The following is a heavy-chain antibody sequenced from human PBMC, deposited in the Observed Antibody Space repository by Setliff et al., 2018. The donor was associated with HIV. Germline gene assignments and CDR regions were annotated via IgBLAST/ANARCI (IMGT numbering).Heavy chain of an antibody. Sequence: SLTCTVSGGSIGIRSYFWGWIRQPPGKGLEWIGSVYSSGSTYYNPSLKSRVTISVDTSKNQFSLNLSSVTAADTAVYYCARRDNYGDYGGAYWGQGTLVTVSS. CDR1: GGSIGIRSYF. J-gene: IGHJ4*02. CDR2: VYSSGST. D-gene: IGHD4-17*01. V-gene: IGHV4-39*01. CDR3: ARRDNYGDYGGAY.